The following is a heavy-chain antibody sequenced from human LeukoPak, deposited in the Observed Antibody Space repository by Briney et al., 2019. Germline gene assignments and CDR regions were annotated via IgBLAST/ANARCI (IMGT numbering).Heavy chain of an antibody. CDR1: GFTFSTYW. D-gene: IGHD3-3*01. J-gene: IGHJ4*02. CDR3: ARYDYWGGAFDY. CDR2: MNSDGSST. Sequence: PGGSLRLSCAASGFTFSTYWMQWVRQAPGKGLVWVPRMNSDGSSTAYADSVKGRFTISRDNAKNTLYLQMSSLRAEDTAVYYCARYDYWGGAFDYWGQGTLVTVSS. V-gene: IGHV3-74*01.